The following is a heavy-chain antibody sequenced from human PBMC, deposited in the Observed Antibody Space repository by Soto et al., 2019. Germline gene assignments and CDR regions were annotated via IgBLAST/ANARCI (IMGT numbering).Heavy chain of an antibody. CDR1: GGSISSRSYY. J-gene: IGHJ6*02. D-gene: IGHD2-2*01. CDR3: YADPNAVMDV. CDR2: IYYSGST. V-gene: IGHV4-39*01. Sequence: QLQLQESGPGLVKPSETLSLTCTVSGGSISSRSYYWGWIRQPPGKGLEWIGSIYYSGSTYYNPSLKSRVTVSVDTSKNQFPLKLSSVTAADTAVYYCYADPNAVMDVWGQGTTVTVSS.